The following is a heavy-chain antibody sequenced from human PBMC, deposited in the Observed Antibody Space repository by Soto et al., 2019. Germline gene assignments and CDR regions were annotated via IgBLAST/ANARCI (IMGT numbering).Heavy chain of an antibody. V-gene: IGHV4-34*01. CDR1: GGSLSGYY. CDR2: IKERGYT. Sequence: QVQLQQWGAGLLKPSETLSLNCAVNGGSLSGYYWSWIRQPPGRGLEWIGEIKERGYTNYSPSLKSRATIPSDASNNHFSLRLNSVTAPDTSVYYCARGQEGVVATHWDQGALVTVSS. CDR3: ARGQEGVVATH. D-gene: IGHD5-12*01. J-gene: IGHJ4*02.